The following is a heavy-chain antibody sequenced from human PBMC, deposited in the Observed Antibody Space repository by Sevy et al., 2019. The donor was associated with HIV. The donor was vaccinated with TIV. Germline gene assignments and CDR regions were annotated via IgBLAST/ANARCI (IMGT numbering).Heavy chain of an antibody. Sequence: GGSLRLSCAASGFSFSSYSVSWVRQAPGKGLEWVSSISSSSSYIYYADSVKGRFTISRDNAKNSLYLQMNSLRAEDTAVYYCARDQILVVPAYYGMDVWGQGTTVTVSS. CDR1: GFSFSSYS. V-gene: IGHV3-21*01. D-gene: IGHD2-2*01. J-gene: IGHJ6*02. CDR3: ARDQILVVPAYYGMDV. CDR2: ISSSSSYI.